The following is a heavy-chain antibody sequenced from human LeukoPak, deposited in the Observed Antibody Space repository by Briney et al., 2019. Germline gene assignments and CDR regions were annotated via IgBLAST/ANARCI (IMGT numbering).Heavy chain of an antibody. CDR2: AFSDGRT. J-gene: IGHJ4*02. V-gene: IGHV3-53*01. CDR3: ARGDFDY. CDR1: GITVSTNY. Sequence: GALRLSCAASGITVSTNYMSWVCQAPGKGLEWVSIAFSDGRTFYADSVKGRFTISRDSSKNTVFLQMNSLRAEDTAVYYCARGDFDYWGQGTLVTVSS.